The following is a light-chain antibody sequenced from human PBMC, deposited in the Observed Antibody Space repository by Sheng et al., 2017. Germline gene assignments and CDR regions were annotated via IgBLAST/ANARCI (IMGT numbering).Light chain of an antibody. CDR2: DAS. Sequence: EIVLMQSPATLSLSPGERATLSCGASQRINSRYLAWYQQKPGLAPRLLIYDASSRATGIPDRFSGSGSGTDFTLTISRLEPEDFAIYYCQQRANWPPVTFGGGTKVEIK. J-gene: IGKJ4*01. V-gene: IGKV3D-20*02. CDR3: QQRANWPPVT. CDR1: QRINSRY.